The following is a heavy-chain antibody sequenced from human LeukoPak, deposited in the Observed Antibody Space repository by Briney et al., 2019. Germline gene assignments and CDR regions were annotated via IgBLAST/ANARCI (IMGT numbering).Heavy chain of an antibody. Sequence: TSETLSLTCAVYGGSFSGYYWSWIRQPPGKGLEWICEINHSGRTNYNPSLKSRVTISVNTSKNQFSLTLSSVTAADRAVYYCARVNNTMVRGVGAPRHNWFDPWGQGTLVTVSS. V-gene: IGHV4-34*01. J-gene: IGHJ5*02. CDR3: ARVNNTMVRGVGAPRHNWFDP. D-gene: IGHD3-10*01. CDR1: GGSFSGYY. CDR2: INHSGRT.